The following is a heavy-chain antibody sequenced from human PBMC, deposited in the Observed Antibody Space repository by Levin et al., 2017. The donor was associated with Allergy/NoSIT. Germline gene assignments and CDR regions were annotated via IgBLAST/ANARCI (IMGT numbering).Heavy chain of an antibody. V-gene: IGHV4-34*01. CDR3: ARVLRGYYYMDV. CDR1: GGSFSGYY. D-gene: IGHD3-10*01. CDR2: INHSGST. Sequence: LSQTLSLTCAVYGGSFSGYYWSWIRQPPGKGLEWIGEINHSGSTNYNPSLKSRVTISVDTSKNQFSLKLSSVTAADAAVYYCARVLRGYYYMDVWGKGTTVTVSS. J-gene: IGHJ6*03.